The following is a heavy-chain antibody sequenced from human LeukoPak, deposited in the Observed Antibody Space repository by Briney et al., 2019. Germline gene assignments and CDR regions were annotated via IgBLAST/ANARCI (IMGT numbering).Heavy chain of an antibody. CDR2: ISSSSSYI. CDR3: ARGSPVIGIVARRGPFDY. J-gene: IGHJ4*02. CDR1: GFTFSSYS. D-gene: IGHD6-6*01. Sequence: GGSLRLSCAASGFTFSSYSMNWVRQAPGKGLEWVSSISSSSSYIYYADSVKGLFTISRDNAKNSLYLQMNSLRAEDTAVYYCARGSPVIGIVARRGPFDYWGQGTLVTVSS. V-gene: IGHV3-21*01.